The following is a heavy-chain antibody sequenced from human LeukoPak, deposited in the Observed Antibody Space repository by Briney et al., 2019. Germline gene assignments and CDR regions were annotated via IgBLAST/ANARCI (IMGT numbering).Heavy chain of an antibody. Sequence: SETLSLTCTVSGGSISSSNYYWGWIRQPPGKGLEWIGIIYYSENTYYNPSLKSRVTISVDTPKNQFSLKLSSVTAADTAVYYCARVPHGTGWYFDYWGQGTLVTVSS. CDR3: ARVPHGTGWYFDY. J-gene: IGHJ4*02. V-gene: IGHV4-39*01. CDR2: IYYSENT. D-gene: IGHD6-19*01. CDR1: GGSISSSNYY.